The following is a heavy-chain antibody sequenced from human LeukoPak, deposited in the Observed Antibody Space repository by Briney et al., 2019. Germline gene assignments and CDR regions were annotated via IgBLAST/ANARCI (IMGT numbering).Heavy chain of an antibody. D-gene: IGHD4/OR15-4a*01. CDR3: ASLTRDY. J-gene: IGHJ4*02. CDR2: ISSSSSTI. CDR1: GFTFSSYS. Sequence: PGGSLRLSCAASGFTFSSYSMNWVRQAPGKGLEWVSYISSSSSTIYYADSVKGRFTISRDNSKNTFYLQMNSLRVEDTAVYYCASLTRDYWGQGTLVTVSS. V-gene: IGHV3-48*01.